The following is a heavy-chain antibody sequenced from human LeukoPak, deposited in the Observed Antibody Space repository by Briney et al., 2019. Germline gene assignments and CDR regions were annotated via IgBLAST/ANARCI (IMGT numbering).Heavy chain of an antibody. J-gene: IGHJ4*02. CDR1: GFTFSSYG. CDR3: AKGYDTGSRSAYFDY. CDR2: ISYDGSNK. V-gene: IGHV3-30*18. Sequence: PGRSLRLSCAASGFTFSSYGMHWVRQAPGKGLEWVAVISYDGSNKYYADSVKGRFTISRDNSKNTLYLQMNSLRAEDTAVYYCAKGYDTGSRSAYFDYWGQGTLVTVSS. D-gene: IGHD3-10*01.